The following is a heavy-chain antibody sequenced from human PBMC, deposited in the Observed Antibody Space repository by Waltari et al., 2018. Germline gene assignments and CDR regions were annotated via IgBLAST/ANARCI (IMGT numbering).Heavy chain of an antibody. CDR1: GYPFNNYG. Sequence: QVEEFGGGVVQPGGSLRLSCVASGYPFNNYGMNWVRQAPGKGLWWLAVISSDGSGKYYADSVKGRFTMSRDNSKNTVYLQMNSLRPEDTAVYYCAKAGGIHNYPLDPWGQGTLVTVSS. D-gene: IGHD1-26*01. CDR3: AKAGGIHNYPLDP. V-gene: IGHV3-30*18. J-gene: IGHJ5*02. CDR2: ISSDGSGK.